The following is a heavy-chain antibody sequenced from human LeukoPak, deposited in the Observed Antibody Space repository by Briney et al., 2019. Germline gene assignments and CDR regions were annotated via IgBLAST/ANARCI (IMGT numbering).Heavy chain of an antibody. V-gene: IGHV1-46*01. Sequence: EASVKVSCKASGYSFTKYYMYWVRQGPGQGLEWLGIFYPNGGSTRYAQNFQARVTMTRDMYTSTVYMELRSLRSDDTAVYYCAREGIPEASPVGWFDPWGQGTLVTVSS. D-gene: IGHD4-23*01. CDR3: AREGIPEASPVGWFDP. CDR2: FYPNGGST. J-gene: IGHJ5*02. CDR1: GYSFTKYY.